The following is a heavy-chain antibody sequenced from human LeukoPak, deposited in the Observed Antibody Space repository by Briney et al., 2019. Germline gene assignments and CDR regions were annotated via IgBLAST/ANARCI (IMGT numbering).Heavy chain of an antibody. V-gene: IGHV7-4-1*02. CDR1: GGTFSSYA. CDR2: INTNTGNP. D-gene: IGHD6-13*01. CDR3: ARVDDTIAAADDNWFDP. J-gene: IGHJ5*02. Sequence: ASVKVSCKASGGTFSSYAISWVRQAPGQGLEWMGWINTNTGNPTYAQGFTGRFVFSLDISVSTAYLQISSLKAEDTAVYYCARVDDTIAAADDNWFDPWGQGTLVTDSS.